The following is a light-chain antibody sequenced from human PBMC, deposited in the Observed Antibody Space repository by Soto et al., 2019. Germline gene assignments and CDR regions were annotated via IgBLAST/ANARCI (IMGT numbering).Light chain of an antibody. CDR2: GAS. CDR1: QSVTSNY. CDR3: QQYYTYPWT. Sequence: EIVLTQSPGTLSLSPGERATLSCRASQSVTSNYLAWYQQKPGQAPRLLIYGASSRATGIPDRFSGSGSGTDFTLTISSLQPDDFATYFCQQYYTYPWTFGQGTKVDIK. V-gene: IGKV3-20*01. J-gene: IGKJ1*01.